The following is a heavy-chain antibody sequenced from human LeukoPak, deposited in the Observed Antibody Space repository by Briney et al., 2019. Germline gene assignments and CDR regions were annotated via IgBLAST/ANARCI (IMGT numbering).Heavy chain of an antibody. V-gene: IGHV3-66*01. D-gene: IGHD5-24*01. CDR3: ASRRDGYHIGAFDL. J-gene: IGHJ3*01. CDR1: GFTFSNAW. CDR2: IYSGDNA. Sequence: PGGSLGLSCAASGFTFSNAWMSWVRQAPGKGLEWVSVIYSGDNAYYADSVKGRFTLSRDNSKNTLNLQMNSLRAEDTAVYYCASRRDGYHIGAFDLWGQGTMVIVSS.